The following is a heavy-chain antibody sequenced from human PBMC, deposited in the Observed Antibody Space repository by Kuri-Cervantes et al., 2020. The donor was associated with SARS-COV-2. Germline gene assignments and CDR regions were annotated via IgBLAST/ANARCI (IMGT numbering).Heavy chain of an antibody. CDR2: ISSSSSYI. CDR3: ARSGIAARYDAFDI. J-gene: IGHJ3*02. V-gene: IGHV3-21*01. D-gene: IGHD6-6*01. CDR1: GFTFSNAW. Sequence: GESLKISCAASGFTFSNAWMSWVRQAPGKGLEWVSSISSSSSYIYYADSVKGRFTISRDNAKNSLYLQMNSLRAEDTAVYYCARSGIAARYDAFDIWGQGTMVTVSS.